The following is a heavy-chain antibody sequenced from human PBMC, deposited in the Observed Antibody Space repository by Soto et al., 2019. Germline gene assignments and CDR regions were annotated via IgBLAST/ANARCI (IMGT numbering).Heavy chain of an antibody. D-gene: IGHD3-22*01. Sequence: SETLSLTCPVSGGSISSYCWSWLRQPPGKGLEWIGYIYYSGSTNYNPSLKSRVTISVDTSKNQFSLKLSSVTAADTAVYYCARGTYYYGSSGTGHYGMDVWGQGTTVT. J-gene: IGHJ6*02. CDR2: IYYSGST. CDR1: GGSISSYC. CDR3: ARGTYYYGSSGTGHYGMDV. V-gene: IGHV4-59*01.